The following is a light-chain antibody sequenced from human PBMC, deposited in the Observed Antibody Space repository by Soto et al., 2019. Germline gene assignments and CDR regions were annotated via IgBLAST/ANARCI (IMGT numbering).Light chain of an antibody. CDR3: TSYAGGNNV. CDR2: EVN. J-gene: IGLJ1*01. V-gene: IGLV2-8*01. CDR1: SSDVGGYNY. Sequence: QSALTQPPSASGSPGQSVTISCTGTSSDVGGYNYVSWYQQNPGKVPKLMIYEVNKRPSGVPDHFSGSKSGNTASLTVSGLQAEDEADYYCTSYAGGNNVFGTGTKVTVL.